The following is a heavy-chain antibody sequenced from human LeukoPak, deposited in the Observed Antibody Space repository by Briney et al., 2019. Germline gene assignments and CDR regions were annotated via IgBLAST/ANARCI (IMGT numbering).Heavy chain of an antibody. CDR1: GYTFTGYY. D-gene: IGHD5-18*01. V-gene: IGHV1-2*02. CDR3: ARARNYQGYSYGFDY. J-gene: IGHJ4*02. CDR2: INPNSGGT. Sequence: ASVKVSCKASGYTFTGYYMHWVRRAPGQGLEWMGWINPNSGGTNYAQKFQGRVTMTRDTSISTAYMELSRLRSDDTAVYYCARARNYQGYSYGFDYWGQGTLVTVSS.